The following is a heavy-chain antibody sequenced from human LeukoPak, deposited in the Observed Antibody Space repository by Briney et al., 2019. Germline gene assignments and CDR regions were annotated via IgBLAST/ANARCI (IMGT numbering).Heavy chain of an antibody. CDR3: ARAKQWLVRSFDY. J-gene: IGHJ4*02. V-gene: IGHV4-39*07. D-gene: IGHD6-19*01. CDR2: IYYSGST. CDR1: GGSISSSSYY. Sequence: KPSETLSLTCTVSGGSISSSSYYWGWIRQPPGKGLEWIGSIYYSGSTYYNPSLKSRVTISVDTSKNQFSLKLSFVTAADTAVYYCARAKQWLVRSFDYWGQGTLVTVSS.